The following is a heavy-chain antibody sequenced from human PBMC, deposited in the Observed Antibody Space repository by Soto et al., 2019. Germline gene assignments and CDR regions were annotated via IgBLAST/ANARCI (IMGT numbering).Heavy chain of an antibody. Sequence: SETLSLTCTVSGDSINSDYWSWIRQPPGKGLEWIGYIYYSGSTNYNPSLKSRVTISVDTSKNQFSLKLSCVTAADTAVDYCARDRSLRYFDWPAGMDVWGQGTTVTVSS. CDR1: GDSINSDY. CDR3: ARDRSLRYFDWPAGMDV. CDR2: IYYSGST. V-gene: IGHV4-59*01. J-gene: IGHJ6*02. D-gene: IGHD3-9*01.